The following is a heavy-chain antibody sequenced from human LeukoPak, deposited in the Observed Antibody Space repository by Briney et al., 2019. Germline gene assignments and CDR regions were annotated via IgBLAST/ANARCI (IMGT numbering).Heavy chain of an antibody. D-gene: IGHD6-19*01. Sequence: GGSLRLSCAASGFTFSDYYMSWIRQAPGEGLEWVSYISSGGSTIYYADSVKGRFTISRDNAKNSLYLQMNSLRAEDTAVYYCATFSSGWAWDFDYWGQGTLVTVSS. V-gene: IGHV3-11*01. CDR2: ISSGGSTI. J-gene: IGHJ4*02. CDR3: ATFSSGWAWDFDY. CDR1: GFTFSDYY.